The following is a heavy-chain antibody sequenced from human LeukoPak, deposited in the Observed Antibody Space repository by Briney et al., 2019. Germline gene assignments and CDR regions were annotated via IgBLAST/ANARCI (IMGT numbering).Heavy chain of an antibody. D-gene: IGHD3-3*01. Sequence: PGGSLRLSCAASGFTVSSNYMSWVRQAPGKGLEWVSVIYSGGSTYYADSVKGRFTISRDNSKNTLYLQMNSLRAEDTAVYYCARDRGITIFGVVIPAIWGQGTLVTVSS. CDR2: IYSGGST. V-gene: IGHV3-66*01. CDR1: GFTVSSNY. J-gene: IGHJ4*02. CDR3: ARDRGITIFGVVIPAI.